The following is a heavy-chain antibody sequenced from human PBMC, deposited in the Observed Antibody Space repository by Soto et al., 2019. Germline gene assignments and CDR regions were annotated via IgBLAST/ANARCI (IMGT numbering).Heavy chain of an antibody. J-gene: IGHJ5*02. CDR2: INAGNGDT. V-gene: IGHV1-3*01. CDR1: GYTFTSYG. Sequence: GASVKVSCKASGYTFTSYGISWARQAPGQGLEWMGWINAGNGDTEYSQNFQARVTITRDTSASTAYMELSSLTSEDTAVYYCARDQGFYDRPAFYFPWGQGTLVTVSS. CDR3: ARDQGFYDRPAFYFP. D-gene: IGHD3-22*01.